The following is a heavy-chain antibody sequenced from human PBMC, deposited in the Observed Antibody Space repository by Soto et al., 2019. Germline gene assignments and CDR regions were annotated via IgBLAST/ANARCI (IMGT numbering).Heavy chain of an antibody. J-gene: IGHJ4*02. V-gene: IGHV4-38-2*02. CDR2: IYHSGDT. CDR3: ARTGESSSTPRGFDY. Sequence: PSETLSLTCTVSGFSITIGHYWGWIRQPPGKGLEWIGSIYHSGDTYYNPSLKSRVTISVDTSKNQFALKLSSVTAADTAVYYCARTGESSSTPRGFDYWGQGPLVTVSS. D-gene: IGHD6-6*01. CDR1: GFSITIGHY.